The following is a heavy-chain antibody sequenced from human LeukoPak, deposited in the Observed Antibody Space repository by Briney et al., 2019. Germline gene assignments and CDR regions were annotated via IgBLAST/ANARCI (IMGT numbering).Heavy chain of an antibody. D-gene: IGHD5-18*01. V-gene: IGHV3-48*02. CDR2: ITYNSGTI. Sequence: GGPLRLSCAASGFTFRSYAMQWVRQAPGKGLEWVSYITYNSGTIFYADSGKGRFTISRDNAKDSLYLQMSSLRDEDTAVYYCARDSGYSYADDYWGQGTLVTVSS. J-gene: IGHJ4*02. CDR1: GFTFRSYA. CDR3: ARDSGYSYADDY.